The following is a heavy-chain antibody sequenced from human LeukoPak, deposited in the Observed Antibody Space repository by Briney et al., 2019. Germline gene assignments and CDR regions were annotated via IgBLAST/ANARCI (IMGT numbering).Heavy chain of an antibody. CDR1: GFTFSSYS. V-gene: IGHV3-21*01. Sequence: GGSLRLSCAASGFTFSSYSMNWVRQAPGKGLEWVSSIGSSSSYIYYADSVKGRFTISRDNAKNSLYLQMNSLRAEDTAVYYCARLDYDSSGYYYYDYWGQGTLVTVSS. CDR2: IGSSSSYI. J-gene: IGHJ4*02. D-gene: IGHD3-22*01. CDR3: ARLDYDSSGYYYYDY.